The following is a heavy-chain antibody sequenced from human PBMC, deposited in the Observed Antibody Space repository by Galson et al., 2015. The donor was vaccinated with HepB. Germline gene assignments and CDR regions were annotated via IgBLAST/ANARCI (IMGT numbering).Heavy chain of an antibody. J-gene: IGHJ1*01. CDR3: ARDSSSGYSLGN. V-gene: IGHV4-4*02. Sequence: TLSLTCAVSGASISSGNWWSWVRQPPGRGLEWIGEIYHGGNTNYNPSLKGRVTISVDKSKNQFSLEVTSVTAADTAFYYCARDSSSGYSLGNWGQGTLVTVSS. D-gene: IGHD3-3*01. CDR1: GASISSGNW. CDR2: IYHGGNT.